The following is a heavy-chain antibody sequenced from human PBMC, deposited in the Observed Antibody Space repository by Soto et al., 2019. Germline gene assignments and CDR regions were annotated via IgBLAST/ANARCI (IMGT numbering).Heavy chain of an antibody. V-gene: IGHV4-34*01. J-gene: IGHJ4*02. CDR2: INHSGST. D-gene: IGHD3-3*01. CDR3: ARSFGVRSSSDSFGSSGDY. Sequence: SETLSLTCAVYGGSFSGYYWSWIRQPPGKGLEWIGEINHSGSTNYNPSLKSRVTISVDTSKNQFSLKLSSVTAADTAVYYCARSFGVRSSSDSFGSSGDYWGQGTLVTVSS. CDR1: GGSFSGYY.